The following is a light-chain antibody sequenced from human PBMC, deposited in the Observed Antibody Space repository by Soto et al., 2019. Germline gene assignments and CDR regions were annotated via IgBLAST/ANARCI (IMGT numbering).Light chain of an antibody. CDR3: QQYATSPFN. Sequence: EVVMTQSPATLSVSPGERATLSCRASETVATNLAWYQQKPGQAPRLLIYGISSRATGVPDRFSGSGSGTDFTLTISRLEPEDFAVYYCQQYATSPFNFGPGTKVDIK. CDR2: GIS. V-gene: IGKV3-20*01. J-gene: IGKJ3*01. CDR1: ETVATN.